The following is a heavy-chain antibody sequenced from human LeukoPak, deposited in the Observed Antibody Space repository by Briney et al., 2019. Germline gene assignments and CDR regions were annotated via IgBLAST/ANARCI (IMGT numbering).Heavy chain of an antibody. V-gene: IGHV3-53*01. J-gene: IGHJ4*02. CDR3: ARARGAGPGGHFDY. D-gene: IGHD6-19*01. Sequence: GGSLRLSCAVSGFPVSSNFMSWVRQAPGKGLQSVSIMFSGGTTDYADSVRGRFSISRDSSQNTVSLQMNSLRVEDTAVYYCARARGAGPGGHFDYWGQGTLVTVSS. CDR2: MFSGGTT. CDR1: GFPVSSNF.